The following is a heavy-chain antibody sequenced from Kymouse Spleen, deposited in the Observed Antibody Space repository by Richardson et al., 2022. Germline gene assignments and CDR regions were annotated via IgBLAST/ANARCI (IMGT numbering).Heavy chain of an antibody. CDR3: ARNSGSYYMDV. D-gene: IGHD1-26*01. Sequence: QVQLVESGGGVVQPGRSLRLSCAASGFTFSSYGMHWVRQAPGKGLEWVAVIWYDGSNKYYADSVKGRFTISRDNSKNTLYLQMNSLRAEDTAVYYCARNSGSYYMDVWGQGTTVTVSS. CDR2: IWYDGSNK. V-gene: IGHV3-33*01. J-gene: IGHJ6*02. CDR1: GFTFSSYG.